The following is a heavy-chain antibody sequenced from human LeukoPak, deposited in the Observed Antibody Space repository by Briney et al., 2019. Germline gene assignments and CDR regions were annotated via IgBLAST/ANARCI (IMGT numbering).Heavy chain of an antibody. D-gene: IGHD3-3*01. J-gene: IGHJ5*02. CDR2: ISDSGGGT. Sequence: GGSLRLSCAASGFSFSSYDMSWVRQAPGKGLEWVSGISDSGGGTYYADSVEGRFTISRDNSKNTLYLQMNSLRAEDTAVYYCARDRKNYDFWSGYYTRDWFDPWGQGTLVTVSS. CDR3: ARDRKNYDFWSGYYTRDWFDP. CDR1: GFSFSSYD. V-gene: IGHV3-23*01.